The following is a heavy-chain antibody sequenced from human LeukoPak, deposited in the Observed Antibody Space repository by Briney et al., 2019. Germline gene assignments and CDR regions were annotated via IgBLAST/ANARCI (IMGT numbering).Heavy chain of an antibody. V-gene: IGHV4-59*12. CDR3: ARGPNYDYVWGSYRIFDY. D-gene: IGHD3-16*02. CDR2: IYYSGST. CDR1: GGSISSYY. J-gene: IGHJ4*02. Sequence: PSETLSLTCTVSGGSISSYYWSWIRQPPGKGLEWIGYIYYSGSTNYNPSLKSRVTISVDTSKNQFSLKLSSVTAADTAVYYCARGPNYDYVWGSYRIFDYWGQGTLVTVSS.